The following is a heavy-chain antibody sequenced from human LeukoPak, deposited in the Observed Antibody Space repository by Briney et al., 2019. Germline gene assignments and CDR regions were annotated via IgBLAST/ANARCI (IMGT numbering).Heavy chain of an antibody. Sequence: PGGSLRLSCEGSGFTFSGYYMSWIRQAPGKGLEWVSYIKPSGSTTSYADSVKGRFTISRDNAKQSLDLQMYSLRAEDTAVYYCARVRGSGFCSGSSCAKDPGYYYYMDVWGKGTTVTVSS. J-gene: IGHJ6*03. V-gene: IGHV3-11*01. CDR2: IKPSGSTT. CDR3: ARVRGSGFCSGSSCAKDPGYYYYMDV. CDR1: GFTFSGYY. D-gene: IGHD2-2*01.